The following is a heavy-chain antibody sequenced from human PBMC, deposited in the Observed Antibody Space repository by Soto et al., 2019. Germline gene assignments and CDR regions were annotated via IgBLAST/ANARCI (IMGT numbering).Heavy chain of an antibody. Sequence: PSETLSLTCTVSGGSISSGDYYWSWIRQPPGKGLEWIGYIYYSGSTYYNPSLKSRVTISVDTSKNQFSLKLSSVTAADTAVYYCARTAVGAYYDILTGYKPPFGFDYWGQGTLVTVSS. CDR2: IYYSGST. CDR3: ARTAVGAYYDILTGYKPPFGFDY. CDR1: GGSISSGDYY. D-gene: IGHD3-9*01. V-gene: IGHV4-30-4*01. J-gene: IGHJ4*02.